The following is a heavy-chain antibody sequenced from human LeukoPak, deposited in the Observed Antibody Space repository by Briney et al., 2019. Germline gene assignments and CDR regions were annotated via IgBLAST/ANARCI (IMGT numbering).Heavy chain of an antibody. J-gene: IGHJ5*02. CDR2: ISGSGGSV. D-gene: IGHD3-22*01. CDR1: GFTFSSYA. CDR3: AKPSFYYDSSGGNWFDP. Sequence: GGSLRLSCAASGFTFSSYAMYWVRQAPGKGLEGVSAISGSGGSVYYADSVKGRFTISRDNSKSTLYLQMNSLRAEDTAVYYCAKPSFYYDSSGGNWFDPWGQGTLVTVSS. V-gene: IGHV3-23*01.